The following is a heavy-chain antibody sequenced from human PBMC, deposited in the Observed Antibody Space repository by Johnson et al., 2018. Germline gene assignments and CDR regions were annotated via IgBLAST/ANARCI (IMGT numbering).Heavy chain of an antibody. D-gene: IGHD3-22*01. CDR1: GFTFSSYG. V-gene: IGHV3-30*18. Sequence: VQLVESGGGVVQPGRSLRLSCAASGFTFSSYGMHWVRQAPGKGLEWVAVVSSDGSINYYADSVKGRFTISRDNSKNTLSLQMDSLRAEDTAVSYCAKDNYASGGHYSGAFDNWGQGTMVTVSS. CDR2: VSSDGSIN. CDR3: AKDNYASGGHYSGAFDN. J-gene: IGHJ3*02.